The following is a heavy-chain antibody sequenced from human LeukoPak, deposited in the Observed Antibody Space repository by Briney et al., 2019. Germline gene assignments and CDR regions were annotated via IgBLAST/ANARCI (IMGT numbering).Heavy chain of an antibody. J-gene: IGHJ4*02. V-gene: IGHV3-21*01. CDR1: GFTFSSYS. D-gene: IGHD1-14*01. CDR3: ARDRRTVDSSVGTVLRY. Sequence: GGSLRLSCAASGFTFSSYSMNWVRQAPGKGLEWVSSISSSSSYIYYADSVKGRFTISRDNAKNSLYLQMNSLRAEDTAVYYCARDRRTVDSSVGTVLRYWGQGTLVTVSS. CDR2: ISSSSSYI.